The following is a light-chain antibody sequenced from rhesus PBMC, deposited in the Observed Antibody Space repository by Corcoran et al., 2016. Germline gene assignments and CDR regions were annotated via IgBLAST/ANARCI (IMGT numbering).Light chain of an antibody. J-gene: IGKJ1*01. CDR2: RAS. CDR1: QSLSNY. CDR3: QQNTNLSWT. V-gene: IGKV1S21*01. Sequence: DIQMTQSPSSLSASVGDRVTITCQASQSLSNYLNWYQQKPGKIPKLLIYRASSLQSGIPSRFSGSGSGTDFTLTISSLEPEDVGVYYCQQNTNLSWTFGQGTKVEIK.